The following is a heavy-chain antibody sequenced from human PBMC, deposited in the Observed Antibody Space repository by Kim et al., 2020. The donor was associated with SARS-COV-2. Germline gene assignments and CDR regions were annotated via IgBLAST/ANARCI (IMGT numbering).Heavy chain of an antibody. Sequence: SETLSLTCTVSGGSISSYYWSWIRQPPGKGLEWIGYIYYSGSTNYNPSLKSRVTISVDTSKNQFSLKLSSVTAADTAVYYCARHCSSTSCYGGDYYYGM. CDR1: GGSISSYY. CDR2: IYYSGST. J-gene: IGHJ6*01. V-gene: IGHV4-59*08. D-gene: IGHD2-2*01. CDR3: ARHCSSTSCYGGDYYYGM.